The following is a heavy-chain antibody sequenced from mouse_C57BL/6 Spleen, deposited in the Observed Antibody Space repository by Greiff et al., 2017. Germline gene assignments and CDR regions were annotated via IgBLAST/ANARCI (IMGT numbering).Heavy chain of an antibody. CDR2: IHPSDSDT. J-gene: IGHJ2*01. CDR1: GYTFTSYW. CDR3: AIEDYYGSRD. Sequence: QVQLQQPGAELVKPGASVKVSCKASGYTFTSYWMHWVKQRPGQGLEWIGRIHPSDSDTNYNQKFKGKATFTVDKSSSTAYMQLSRLTSEDSAVYYCAIEDYYGSRDWGQGTTLAVSS. V-gene: IGHV1-74*01. D-gene: IGHD1-1*01.